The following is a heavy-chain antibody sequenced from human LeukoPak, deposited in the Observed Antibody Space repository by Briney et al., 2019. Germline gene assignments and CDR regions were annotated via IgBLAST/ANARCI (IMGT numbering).Heavy chain of an antibody. D-gene: IGHD1-14*01. Sequence: GASVKVSCKASGYTFTSYAMHWVRQAPGQRLEWMGWINAGNGNTKYSQKFQGRVTITRDTSASTAYMELSSLRSEDTAVYYCARDLFHKYTRNSMDVWGQGTTVTVSS. V-gene: IGHV1-3*01. CDR1: GYTFTSYA. CDR3: ARDLFHKYTRNSMDV. CDR2: INAGNGNT. J-gene: IGHJ6*02.